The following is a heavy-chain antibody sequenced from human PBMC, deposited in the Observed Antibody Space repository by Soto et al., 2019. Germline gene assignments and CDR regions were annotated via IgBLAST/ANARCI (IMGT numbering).Heavy chain of an antibody. CDR2: ISSSSSYI. Sequence: EVQLVESGGGLVKPGGSLRLSCAASGFTFSSYSMNWVRQAPGKGLEWVSSISSSSSYIYYADSVKGRFTISRDNAKNSLYLQMNSLRADDTAVYYCARSPPHGDYALFDYWGQGTLVTVSS. D-gene: IGHD4-17*01. CDR1: GFTFSSYS. CDR3: ARSPPHGDYALFDY. V-gene: IGHV3-21*01. J-gene: IGHJ4*02.